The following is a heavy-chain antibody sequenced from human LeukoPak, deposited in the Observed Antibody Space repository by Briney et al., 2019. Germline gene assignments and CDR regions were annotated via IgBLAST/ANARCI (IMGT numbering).Heavy chain of an antibody. Sequence: GGSLRLSCAASGFTFSDYYMSWIRPAPGKGLEWVSYISSTSSFTNYADSVKGRFTISRDNAKNSLYLQMNSLRAEDTAVYYCATSKRDYFDYWGQGTLVTVSS. CDR2: ISSTSSFT. CDR3: ATSKRDYFDY. J-gene: IGHJ4*02. V-gene: IGHV3-11*03. CDR1: GFTFSDYY.